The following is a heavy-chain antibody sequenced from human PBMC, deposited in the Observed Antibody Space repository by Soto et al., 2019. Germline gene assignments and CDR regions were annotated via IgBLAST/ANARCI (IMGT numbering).Heavy chain of an antibody. Sequence: GGSLRLSCAASGFTFSNAWMSWVRQAPGKGLEWVGRIKSKTDGGTTDYAAPVKGRFTISRDDSKNTPYLQMNSLKTEDTAVYYCTTQNWGSLDGYWGQGTLVTVSS. CDR3: TTQNWGSLDGY. CDR1: GFTFSNAW. V-gene: IGHV3-15*01. J-gene: IGHJ4*02. CDR2: IKSKTDGGTT. D-gene: IGHD7-27*01.